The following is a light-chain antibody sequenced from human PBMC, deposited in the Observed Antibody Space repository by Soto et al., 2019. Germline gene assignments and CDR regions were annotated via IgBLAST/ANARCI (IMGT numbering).Light chain of an antibody. CDR3: QQYSSSRT. J-gene: IGKJ1*01. Sequence: IVMTQSPATLSVSPGESATLSCRASQNIYSNVAWYQQRPGQAPRLLIYGASTRATGIPARFSGSGSGTDFTLTISRLEPEDFAVYYCQQYSSSRTFGQGPKVDIK. CDR2: GAS. CDR1: QNIYSN. V-gene: IGKV3-15*01.